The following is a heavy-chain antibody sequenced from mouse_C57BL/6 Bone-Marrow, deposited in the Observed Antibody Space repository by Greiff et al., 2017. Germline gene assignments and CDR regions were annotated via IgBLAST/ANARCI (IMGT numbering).Heavy chain of an antibody. V-gene: IGHV1-55*01. D-gene: IGHD2-4*01. J-gene: IGHJ1*03. CDR2: IYPGSGST. Sequence: QVQLQQPGAELVKPGASVKMSCTASGFTFTSYWITWVKQRPGQGLEWIGDIYPGSGSTNYNEKFKSMATLTVDTSSSTAYMQLSSLTSEDSAVYDCARVGLRHCWYYDVGGRGTTVTVTA. CDR3: ARVGLRHCWYYDV. CDR1: GFTFTSYW.